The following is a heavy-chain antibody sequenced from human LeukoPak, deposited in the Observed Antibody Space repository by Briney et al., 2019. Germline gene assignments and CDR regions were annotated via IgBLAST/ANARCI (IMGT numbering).Heavy chain of an antibody. CDR1: GYTFTSYG. Sequence: ASVKVSCKASGYTFTSYGISWVRQAPGQGLEWMGWISAYNGSTNYAQKLQGRVTMTTDTSTSTAYMELRSLRSDDTAVYYCARYIAAAGTAWYYFDYWGQGTLVTVSS. CDR3: ARYIAAAGTAWYYFDY. D-gene: IGHD6-13*01. J-gene: IGHJ4*02. CDR2: ISAYNGST. V-gene: IGHV1-18*04.